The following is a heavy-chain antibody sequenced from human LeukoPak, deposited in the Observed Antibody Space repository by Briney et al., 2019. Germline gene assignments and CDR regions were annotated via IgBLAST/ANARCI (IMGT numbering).Heavy chain of an antibody. CDR3: AREPAVEMATTPFSLNWFDP. J-gene: IGHJ5*02. CDR1: GGSISSYY. Sequence: PSETLSLTCTVSGGSISSYYWSWLRQPPGKGLEWIGYIYYSGSTNYNPSLKSRVTMSVDTSKNQFSLKLSSVTAADTAVYYCAREPAVEMATTPFSLNWFDPWGQGTLVTVSS. D-gene: IGHD5-24*01. V-gene: IGHV4-59*12. CDR2: IYYSGST.